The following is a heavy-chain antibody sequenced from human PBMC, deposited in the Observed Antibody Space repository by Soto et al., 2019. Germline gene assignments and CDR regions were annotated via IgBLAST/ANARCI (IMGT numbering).Heavy chain of an antibody. Sequence: QVQLVQSGAEVRKRGSSVKVSCKSSGGIFRSNAISWVRQAPGQGLEWMGAIIPQFPTPYYAQKFQDRVTITADESTTTAYMALNSLRSDYTAVYFCARDAADTPMVYWGQGTLLTVSS. D-gene: IGHD5-18*01. CDR3: ARDAADTPMVY. V-gene: IGHV1-69*01. CDR1: GGIFRSNA. CDR2: IIPQFPTP. J-gene: IGHJ4*02.